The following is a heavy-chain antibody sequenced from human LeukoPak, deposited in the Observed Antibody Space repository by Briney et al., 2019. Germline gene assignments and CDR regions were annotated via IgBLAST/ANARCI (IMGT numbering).Heavy chain of an antibody. CDR3: AREGSPWYNWNPWLAYYYSYGMDV. V-gene: IGHV3-7*01. CDR1: GFTFSSYW. J-gene: IGHJ6*02. Sequence: GGSLRLSCAASGFTFSSYWMSWVRQAPGKGLEWVANIKQDGSEKYYVDSVKGRFTISRDNAKNSLYLQMNSLRAEDTAVYYCAREGSPWYNWNPWLAYYYSYGMDVWGQGTTVTVSS. CDR2: IKQDGSEK. D-gene: IGHD1-20*01.